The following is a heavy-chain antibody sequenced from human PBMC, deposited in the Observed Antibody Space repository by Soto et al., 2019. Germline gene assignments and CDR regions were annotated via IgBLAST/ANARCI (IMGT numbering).Heavy chain of an antibody. Sequence: HPGGSLRLSCSASDYTFSTYSMNWVRQAPGKGLEWVAYISYDSETTSYAESVKGRFTISRDDAKNSLFLQMNSLRDEDSAVYYCARLYYDYVWGQGTTVTVSS. J-gene: IGHJ6*02. CDR1: DYTFSTYS. CDR3: ARLYYDYV. D-gene: IGHD3-3*01. CDR2: ISYDSETT. V-gene: IGHV3-48*02.